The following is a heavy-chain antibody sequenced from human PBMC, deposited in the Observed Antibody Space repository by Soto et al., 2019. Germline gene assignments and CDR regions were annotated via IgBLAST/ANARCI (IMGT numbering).Heavy chain of an antibody. D-gene: IGHD2-15*01. CDR3: ARDQGLCSGGSCWGYFDY. CDR2: INAANGNT. V-gene: IGHV1-3*01. Sequence: QLQLVQSGAEVKKPGASVKVSCKASGYTFTNNAIHWVRQAPGQRLEWMGCINAANGNTKYSQNFLGRVTITRDTSASTAYMELSSLRSEDTAVYYCARDQGLCSGGSCWGYFDYWGQGTLVTVSS. CDR1: GYTFTNNA. J-gene: IGHJ4*02.